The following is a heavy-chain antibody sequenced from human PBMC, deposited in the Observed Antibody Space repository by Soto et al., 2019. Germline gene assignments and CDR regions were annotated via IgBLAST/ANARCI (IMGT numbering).Heavy chain of an antibody. CDR1: GGSFSGYY. D-gene: IGHD3-9*01. CDR2: INDRGSI. CDR3: ARESHDILTGPPWVWYFDL. Sequence: QVQLQQWGAGPLRPFETLSLTCGVSGGSFSGYYWAWIRQSPGKGLECIGEINDRGSINYNPSLKSRVSISVDTSKNHYSLNLRSVTAADTAVYYCARESHDILTGPPWVWYFDLWGRGTLVTVSS. V-gene: IGHV4-34*01. J-gene: IGHJ2*01.